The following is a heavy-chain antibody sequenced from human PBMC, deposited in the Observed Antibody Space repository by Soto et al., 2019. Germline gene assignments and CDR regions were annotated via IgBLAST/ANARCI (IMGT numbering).Heavy chain of an antibody. CDR3: ARERSSGWYKSRVDYYFDY. V-gene: IGHV1-2*04. J-gene: IGHJ4*02. CDR2: INPNSGGT. D-gene: IGHD6-19*01. Sequence: GASVKVSCKASGYTFTGYYMHWVRQAPGQGLEWMGWINPNSGGTNYAQKFQGWVTMTRDTSISTAYMELSRLRSDDTAVYYCARERSSGWYKSRVDYYFDYWGQGTLVTVSS. CDR1: GYTFTGYY.